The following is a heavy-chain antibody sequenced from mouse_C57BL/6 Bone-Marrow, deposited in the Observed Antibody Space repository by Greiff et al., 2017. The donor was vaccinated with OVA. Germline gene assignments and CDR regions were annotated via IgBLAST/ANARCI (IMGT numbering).Heavy chain of an antibody. CDR2: ISSGGSYT. Sequence: EVKLVESGGDLVKPGGSLKLSCAASGFTFSSYGMSWVRQTPDKRLEWVATISSGGSYTYYPDSVKGRFTISRDNAKNTLYLQMSSLKSEDTAMYYCARPRFAYWGQGTLVTVSA. J-gene: IGHJ3*01. V-gene: IGHV5-6*01. CDR3: ARPRFAY. CDR1: GFTFSSYG.